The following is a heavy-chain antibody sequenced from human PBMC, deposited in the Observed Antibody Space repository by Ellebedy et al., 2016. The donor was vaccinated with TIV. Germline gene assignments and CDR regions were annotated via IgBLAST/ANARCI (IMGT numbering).Heavy chain of an antibody. CDR2: IFHTGST. J-gene: IGHJ5*02. CDR1: GASMSGSGVTY. D-gene: IGHD1-14*01. Sequence: MPSETLSLTCTVSGASMSGSGVTYWSWIRQRPGEGLEWIGYIFHTGSTYYNPSLQSRVSISVETSKSQFSLEVRSLTAADTAVYYCARAVGAGINWFDLWGQGSLVTVSS. V-gene: IGHV4-31*03. CDR3: ARAVGAGINWFDL.